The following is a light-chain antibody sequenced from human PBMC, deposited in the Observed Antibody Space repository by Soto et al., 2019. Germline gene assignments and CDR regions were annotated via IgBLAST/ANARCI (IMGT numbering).Light chain of an antibody. CDR3: QQYGSSLYT. J-gene: IGKJ2*01. CDR2: GAS. CDR1: QSVSSSY. V-gene: IGKV3-20*01. Sequence: EIVLTQSPGTLSLSPGERATLSCRASQSVSSSYLAWYQQKSSQAPRLLIYGASSRASGIPDRFSGGGSGTDFTLTISRLEPEDFAVYYCQQYGSSLYTFGQGTKLEIK.